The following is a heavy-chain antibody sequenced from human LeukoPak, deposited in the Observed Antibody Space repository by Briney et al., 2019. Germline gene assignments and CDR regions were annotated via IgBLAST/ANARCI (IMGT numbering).Heavy chain of an antibody. CDR3: ARDMAWEPFDY. D-gene: IGHD1-26*01. CDR1: GFTFSSYS. V-gene: IGHV3-21*01. J-gene: IGHJ4*02. CDR2: ISSSSSYI. Sequence: GGSLRLSCAASGFTFSSYSMNWVRQAPGKGLEWVSSISSSSSYIYYADSVKGRFTISRDNAKNSLYLQMNSLRAEDTAVYYCARDMAWEPFDYWGQGTLVTVCS.